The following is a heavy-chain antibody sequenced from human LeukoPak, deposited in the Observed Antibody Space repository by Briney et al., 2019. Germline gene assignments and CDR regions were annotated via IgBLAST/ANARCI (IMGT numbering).Heavy chain of an antibody. V-gene: IGHV4-4*09. CDR2: IYTSGST. CDR1: GGSISSYY. D-gene: IGHD3-22*01. CDR3: ARLGYYDSSAWFDP. Sequence: PSETLSLTCTVSGGSISSYYWNWIRQPPGKGLEWIGYIYTSGSTNYNPSLKSRVTISVDTSKNQFSLKLSSVTAADTAVYYCARLGYYDSSAWFDPWGQGTLVTVSS. J-gene: IGHJ5*02.